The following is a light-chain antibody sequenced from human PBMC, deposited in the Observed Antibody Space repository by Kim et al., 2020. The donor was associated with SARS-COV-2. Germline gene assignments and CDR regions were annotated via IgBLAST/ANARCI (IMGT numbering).Light chain of an antibody. CDR1: HSVISTY. Sequence: SPGQGATLPCRASHSVISTYSAWYQQKPGQAPRLLIYIASTRASGIPVRFSGSGSGTDFTLTISKLEPEDFAVYYCQQYRNIPGTFGQGTRLEIK. CDR3: QQYRNIPGT. V-gene: IGKV3D-20*02. CDR2: IAS. J-gene: IGKJ5*01.